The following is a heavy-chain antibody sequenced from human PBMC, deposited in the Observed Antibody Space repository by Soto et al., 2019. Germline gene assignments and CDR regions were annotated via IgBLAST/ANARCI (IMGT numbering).Heavy chain of an antibody. J-gene: IGHJ6*03. CDR3: ARGVEDDYGSGTYGYMDV. CDR1: GYTFTSYD. CDR2: VTPVSGHT. D-gene: IGHD3-10*01. Sequence: QVQLVQSGAEVKKPGASVKVSCQSSGYTFTSYDINWVRQAPGQGPEWMGWVTPVSGHTGYAQKFRGRVTMTRDTSTSTAYMELSNLRFDDTAVYYCARGVEDDYGSGTYGYMDVWGKGTTVTVAS. V-gene: IGHV1-8*01.